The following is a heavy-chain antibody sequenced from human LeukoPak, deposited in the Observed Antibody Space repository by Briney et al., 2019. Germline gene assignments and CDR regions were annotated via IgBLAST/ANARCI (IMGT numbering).Heavy chain of an antibody. V-gene: IGHV3-23*01. CDR1: GFTFNSYA. CDR3: AKGGGLRFDP. Sequence: GGSLRLSCAASGFTFNSYAMSWVRQAPGKGLEWVSDIDGSGGSTHYADSVKGRFTISRDNAKNTLYLQMNSLRVEDTAVYYCAKGGGLRFDPWGQGTLVTVS. J-gene: IGHJ5*02. CDR2: IDGSGGST.